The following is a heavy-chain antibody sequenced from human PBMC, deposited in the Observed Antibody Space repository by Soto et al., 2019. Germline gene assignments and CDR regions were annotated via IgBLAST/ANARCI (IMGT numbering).Heavy chain of an antibody. CDR1: GASASSTYW. CDR3: ARYNAASGTYYFDY. CDR2: INHRGSA. J-gene: IGHJ4*02. Sequence: PSETLSLTCAVSGASASSTYWWSWVRQPPGKGPEWIGEINHRGSANYNPSLRSRVTMSVDISKSQFSLRLTSVTAADTAVYYCARYNAASGTYYFDYWGQGALVTVS. V-gene: IGHV4-4*02. D-gene: IGHD6-13*01.